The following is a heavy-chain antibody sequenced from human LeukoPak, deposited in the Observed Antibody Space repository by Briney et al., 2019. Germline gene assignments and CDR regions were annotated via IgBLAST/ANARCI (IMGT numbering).Heavy chain of an antibody. CDR2: IIPIFGTA. CDR1: GGTFSSYA. J-gene: IGHJ5*02. CDR3: ARIELAAARSGENNWFDP. Sequence: ASVKVSCTASGGTFSSYAISWVRQAPGQGLEWMGGIIPIFGTANYAQKFQGRVTITTDESTSTAYMELRSLRSDDTAVYYCARIELAAARSGENNWFDPWGQGTLVTVSS. V-gene: IGHV1-69*05. D-gene: IGHD6-13*01.